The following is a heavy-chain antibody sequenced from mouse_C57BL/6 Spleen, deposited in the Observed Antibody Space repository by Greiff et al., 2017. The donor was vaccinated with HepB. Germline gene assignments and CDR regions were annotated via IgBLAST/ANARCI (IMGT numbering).Heavy chain of an antibody. CDR2: IYPSDSET. J-gene: IGHJ2*01. CDR3: ARVDSFDY. Sequence: VQLQQPGAELVRPGSSVKLSCKASGYTFTSYWMDWVKQRPGQGLEWIGNIYPSDSETHYNQKFKDKATLTVDKSSSTAYMQLSSLTSEDSAVYYSARVDSFDYWGQGTTLTVSS. CDR1: GYTFTSYW. V-gene: IGHV1-61*01.